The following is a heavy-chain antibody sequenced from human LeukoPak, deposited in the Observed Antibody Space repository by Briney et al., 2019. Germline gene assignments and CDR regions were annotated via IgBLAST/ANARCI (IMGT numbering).Heavy chain of an antibody. Sequence: PGRSLRLSCAASGFTFSSYGMHWVRQAPGKGLEWVAVIWYDGSNKYYADSVKGRFTISRDNSKNTLYLQMNSLRAEDTAVYYCARSPPTTAVTAYFDYWGQGTLVTVSS. J-gene: IGHJ4*02. D-gene: IGHD4-23*01. CDR1: GFTFSSYG. CDR3: ARSPPTTAVTAYFDY. V-gene: IGHV3-33*01. CDR2: IWYDGSNK.